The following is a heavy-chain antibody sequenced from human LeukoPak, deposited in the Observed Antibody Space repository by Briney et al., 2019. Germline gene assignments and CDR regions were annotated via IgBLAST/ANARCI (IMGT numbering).Heavy chain of an antibody. V-gene: IGHV4-59*08. Sequence: SETLSLTCTVSGGSISSYYWSWIQQPPGKGLEWIGYIYYSGSTNYNPSLKSRVTISVDTSKNQFSLKLSSVTAADTAVYYCARLVAARVSDAFDIWGQGTMVTVSS. D-gene: IGHD6-6*01. J-gene: IGHJ3*02. CDR2: IYYSGST. CDR3: ARLVAARVSDAFDI. CDR1: GGSISSYY.